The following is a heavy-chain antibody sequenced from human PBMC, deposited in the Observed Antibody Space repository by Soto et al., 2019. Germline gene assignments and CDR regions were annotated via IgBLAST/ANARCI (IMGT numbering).Heavy chain of an antibody. CDR1: GFTFSSYA. Sequence: GGSLRLSCAASGFTFSSYAMSWVRQAPGKGLEWVSAISGSGGSTYYADSVKGRFTISRDNSKNTLYLQMNSLRAEDTAVYYCAKSSSEVSSRERGHFDPWGQGTLVTVSS. CDR3: AKSSSEVSSRERGHFDP. CDR2: ISGSGGST. J-gene: IGHJ5*02. V-gene: IGHV3-23*01. D-gene: IGHD6-13*01.